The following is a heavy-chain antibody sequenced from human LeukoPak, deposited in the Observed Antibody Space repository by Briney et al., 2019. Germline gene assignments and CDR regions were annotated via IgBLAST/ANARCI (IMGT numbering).Heavy chain of an antibody. Sequence: ASVKVSCKVSGYTFTTYYIHWVRQAPGQGLEWMGIINPSGGTTNYAQKFQGRVTMTRDMSTSTVYMELSSLRSEDTAVYYCARVSVGATMLAYFDYWGQGTLVTVSS. CDR2: INPSGGTT. J-gene: IGHJ4*02. CDR3: ARVSVGATMLAYFDY. V-gene: IGHV1-46*01. CDR1: GYTFTTYY. D-gene: IGHD1-26*01.